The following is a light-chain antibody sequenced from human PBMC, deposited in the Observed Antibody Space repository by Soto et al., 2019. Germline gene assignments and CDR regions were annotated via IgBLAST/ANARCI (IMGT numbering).Light chain of an antibody. J-gene: IGKJ5*01. CDR2: TAS. CDR1: QSIRNY. V-gene: IGKV1-39*01. CDR3: QQSYSTPPIT. Sequence: DIQMTQSPSSLSASVGDRVTITCRASQSIRNYLNWYQQKPGKAPKLLIYTASSLQSGVPSRFSGSGSGTDFTLTISSLQPEDFATYYCQQSYSTPPITFGQGTRLEIK.